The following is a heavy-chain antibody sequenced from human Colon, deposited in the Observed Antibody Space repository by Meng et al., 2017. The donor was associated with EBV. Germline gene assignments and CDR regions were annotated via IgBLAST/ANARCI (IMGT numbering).Heavy chain of an antibody. CDR2: IYYSGST. Sequence: GQLQESGPGLWQPSQTLSLTCTVSGGSISSGDYYWSWIRQPPGKGLEWIGYIYYSGSTYSNASLKSRVTISIDRSKNQFSLKLSSVTAADTAVYYCARDRKHYGERGWFDPWGQGTLVTVSS. V-gene: IGHV4-30-4*01. CDR1: GGSISSGDYY. J-gene: IGHJ5*02. D-gene: IGHD4-17*01. CDR3: ARDRKHYGERGWFDP.